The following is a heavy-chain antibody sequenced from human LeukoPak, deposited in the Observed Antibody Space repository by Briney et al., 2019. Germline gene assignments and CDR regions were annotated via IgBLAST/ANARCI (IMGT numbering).Heavy chain of an antibody. V-gene: IGHV1-18*01. CDR1: GYTFTSYG. J-gene: IGHJ4*02. CDR3: ARDQYSSSSGGPDY. CDR2: ISAYNGNT. Sequence: ASVKVSCKASGYTFTSYGISWVRQAPGQGLEWMGWISAYNGNTNYAQKLQGRVTMTTDTSTSTAYMELRSLRSDDTAVYYCARDQYSSSSGGPDYWGQGTLVTVSS. D-gene: IGHD6-6*01.